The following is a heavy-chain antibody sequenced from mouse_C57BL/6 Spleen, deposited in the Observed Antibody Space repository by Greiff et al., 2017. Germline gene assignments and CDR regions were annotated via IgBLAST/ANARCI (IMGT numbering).Heavy chain of an antibody. CDR3: ARLRQLRLGDY. CDR1: GYTFTSYW. Sequence: VQLQQSGAELVMPGASVKLSCKASGYTFTSYWMHWVKQRPGQGLEWIGEIDPSDSYTNYNQKFKGKSTLTVDKSSSTAYMQLSSLTSEDSAVYYCARLRQLRLGDYWGQGTTLTVSS. J-gene: IGHJ2*01. CDR2: IDPSDSYT. V-gene: IGHV1-69*01. D-gene: IGHD3-2*02.